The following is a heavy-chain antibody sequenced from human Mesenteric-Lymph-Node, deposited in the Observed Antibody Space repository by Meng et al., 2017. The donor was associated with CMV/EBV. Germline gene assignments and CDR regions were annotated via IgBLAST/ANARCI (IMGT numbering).Heavy chain of an antibody. Sequence: SETLSLTCTVSGGSISGYYWSWIRQPPGKGLEWIGYIYYTGSTNYNPSLKSPVTMSVDTSKNQFFLKLNSVTAADTAVYYCARGSYSSGWYYFDYWGQGTLVTVSS. CDR1: GGSISGYY. J-gene: IGHJ4*02. CDR2: IYYTGST. CDR3: ARGSYSSGWYYFDY. V-gene: IGHV4-59*12. D-gene: IGHD6-19*01.